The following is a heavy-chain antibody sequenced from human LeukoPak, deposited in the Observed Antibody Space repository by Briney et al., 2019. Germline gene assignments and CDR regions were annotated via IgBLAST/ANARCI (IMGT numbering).Heavy chain of an antibody. D-gene: IGHD3-3*01. Sequence: ASVKVSCKASGYTFTSYYMHWVRQAPGQGLEWMGWINPNSGGTNYAQKFQGRVTMTRDTSISTAYMELSSLRSDDTAAYYCARSSAFDYWGQGTLVTVSS. CDR2: INPNSGGT. CDR1: GYTFTSYY. V-gene: IGHV1-2*02. J-gene: IGHJ4*02. CDR3: ARSSAFDY.